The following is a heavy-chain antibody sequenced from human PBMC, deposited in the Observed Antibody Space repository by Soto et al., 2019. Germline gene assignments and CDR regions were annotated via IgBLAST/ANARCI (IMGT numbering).Heavy chain of an antibody. CDR1: GFTFSSYG. J-gene: IGHJ4*02. V-gene: IGHV3-30*03. D-gene: IGHD3-22*01. Sequence: GGSLRLSCAASGFTFSSYGMHWVRQAPGKGLEWVAVISYDGSNKYYADSVKGRFTISRDNSKNTLYLQMNSLRAEDTAVYYCASQIPYYYDSSGYYSNWGQGTLVTVPS. CDR2: ISYDGSNK. CDR3: ASQIPYYYDSSGYYSN.